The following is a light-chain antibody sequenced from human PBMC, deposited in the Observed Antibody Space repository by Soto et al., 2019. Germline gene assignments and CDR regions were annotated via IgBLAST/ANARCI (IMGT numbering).Light chain of an antibody. CDR2: GAS. Sequence: EVVLTQSPGTLSLSPGERATLSCRASQSVSSNSLAWYQQKPGQAPRLLIYGASSRATGIPDRFSGSGSGTDFSLTISRLEPEDSAVYYCQQYGSSPLTFGGGTKVEIK. CDR1: QSVSSNS. J-gene: IGKJ4*01. V-gene: IGKV3-20*01. CDR3: QQYGSSPLT.